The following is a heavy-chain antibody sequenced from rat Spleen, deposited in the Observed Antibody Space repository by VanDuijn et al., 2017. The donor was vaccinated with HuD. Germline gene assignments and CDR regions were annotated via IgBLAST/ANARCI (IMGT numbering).Heavy chain of an antibody. CDR1: GFTFSDYY. J-gene: IGHJ3*01. D-gene: IGHD1-12*01. Sequence: EVQLVESGGGLVQPGRSLKLSCAASGFTFSDYYMAWVRQAPKKGLEWVASISYEGSSTYYGDSVKGRFTISRDNAKSTLYLQMDSLRSEDTASYYCARGDSHYHYDAPFAYWGQGTLVTVSS. V-gene: IGHV5-22*01. CDR3: ARGDSHYHYDAPFAY. CDR2: ISYEGSST.